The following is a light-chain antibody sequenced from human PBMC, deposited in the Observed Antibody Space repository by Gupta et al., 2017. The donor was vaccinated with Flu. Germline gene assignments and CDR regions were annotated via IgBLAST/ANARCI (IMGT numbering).Light chain of an antibody. CDR3: AAWDDSRSWGV. CDR1: SSNIGSNY. J-gene: IGLJ3*02. V-gene: IGLV1-47*01. Sequence: QSVLTQPPSASGTPGQRVTISCSGSSSNIGSNYVYWYQQLPGTAPKLLIYRNNQRPSGVPDRFSGSKSGTSASLAISGLRAEDEADYYCAAWDDSRSWGVFGGGTKLTVL. CDR2: RNN.